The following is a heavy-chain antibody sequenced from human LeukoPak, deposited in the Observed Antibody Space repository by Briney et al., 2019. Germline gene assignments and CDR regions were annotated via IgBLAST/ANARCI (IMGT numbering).Heavy chain of an antibody. CDR1: GYTFTSYY. CDR2: INPSGGST. J-gene: IGHJ3*02. Sequence: GASVKVSCKASGYTFTSYYMHWVRQAPGQGLEWMGIINPSGGSTSYAQKFQGRVTMTRDTSISTAYMELSRLRSDDTAVYYCARYSAGPYARDAFDIWGQGTMVTVSS. D-gene: IGHD1-26*01. CDR3: ARYSAGPYARDAFDI. V-gene: IGHV1-46*01.